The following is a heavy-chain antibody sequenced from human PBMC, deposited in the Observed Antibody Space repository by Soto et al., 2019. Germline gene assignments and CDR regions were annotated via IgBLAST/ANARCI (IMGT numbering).Heavy chain of an antibody. CDR3: AKDPSSSWHWSGLDV. CDR1: GFTFSSYA. D-gene: IGHD6-13*01. J-gene: IGHJ6*02. CDR2: ISGSGGST. Sequence: GGSLRLSCAASGFTFSSYARSWVRQAPGKGLEWVSAISGSGGSTYYADSVKGRFTISRDNSKNTLYLQMNSLRAEDTAVYYCAKDPSSSWHWSGLDVWGQGTTVTVSS. V-gene: IGHV3-23*01.